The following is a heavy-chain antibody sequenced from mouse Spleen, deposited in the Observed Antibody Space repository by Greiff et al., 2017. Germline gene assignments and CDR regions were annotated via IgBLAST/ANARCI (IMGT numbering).Heavy chain of an antibody. D-gene: IGHD2-1*01. V-gene: IGHV14-1*02. CDR3: ARCGNYVLDY. CDR2: IDPENGNT. J-gene: IGHJ2*01. Sequence: VQLQQSGAELVRPGALVKLSCKASGFNIKDYYMHWVKQRPEQGLEWIGWIDPENGNTIYDPKFQGKASITADTSSNTAYLQLSSLTSEDTAVYYCARCGNYVLDYWGQGTTLTVSS. CDR1: GFNIKDYY.